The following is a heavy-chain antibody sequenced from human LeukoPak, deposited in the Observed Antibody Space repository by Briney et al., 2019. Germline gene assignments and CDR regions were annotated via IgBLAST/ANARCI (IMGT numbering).Heavy chain of an antibody. Sequence: GGSLRLSCAASGFTFSSYAMHCVRQAPGKGLEWVAVISYDGSNKYYADSVKGRFTISRDNSKNTLYLQMNSLRAEDTAVYYCARGRSGSYFGDYWGQGTLVTVSS. CDR2: ISYDGSNK. V-gene: IGHV3-30-3*01. D-gene: IGHD1-26*01. J-gene: IGHJ4*02. CDR1: GFTFSSYA. CDR3: ARGRSGSYFGDY.